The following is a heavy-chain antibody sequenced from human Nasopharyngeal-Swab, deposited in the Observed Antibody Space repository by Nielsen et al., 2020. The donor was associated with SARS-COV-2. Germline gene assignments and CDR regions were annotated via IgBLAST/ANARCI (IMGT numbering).Heavy chain of an antibody. Sequence: GESLKISCGGSGFTFSSYGMHWVRQAPGKGLEWVAVISYDGSNKYYADSVKGRFTISRDNSQNTLHLQIDRLRVEDTAVYYCAKGPYEGSAYFDYMDFWGQGTLVTVSS. CDR1: GFTFSSYG. D-gene: IGHD3-22*01. CDR2: ISYDGSNK. V-gene: IGHV3-30*18. J-gene: IGHJ4*02. CDR3: AKGPYEGSAYFDYMDF.